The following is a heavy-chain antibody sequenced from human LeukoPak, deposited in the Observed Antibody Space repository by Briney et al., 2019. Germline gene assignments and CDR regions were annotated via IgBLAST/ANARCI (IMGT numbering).Heavy chain of an antibody. CDR3: AKLSLASYFDY. Sequence: PGGSLRLSCAASGFTFSSYAMSWVRQAPGKGLEWISAISGSGSSLYYADSVKGRFTIYRDNSKNTLYLQMNSLGAEDTAVYYCAKLSLASYFDYWGQGTLVTVSS. J-gene: IGHJ4*02. V-gene: IGHV3-23*01. CDR1: GFTFSSYA. CDR2: ISGSGSSL.